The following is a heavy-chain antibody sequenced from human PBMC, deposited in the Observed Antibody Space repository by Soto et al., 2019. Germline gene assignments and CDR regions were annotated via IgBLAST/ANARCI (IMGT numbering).Heavy chain of an antibody. J-gene: IGHJ3*02. Sequence: QVQLVESGGGVVQPGRSLRLSCAASGFTFSSYAMHWVRQAPGKGLEWVAVISYDGSNKYYADSVKGRFTISRDNSKNTLYLQMNSLRAEDTAVYYCARYTDLEARAGYAFDIWGQGTMVTVSS. CDR1: GFTFSSYA. CDR3: ARYTDLEARAGYAFDI. CDR2: ISYDGSNK. V-gene: IGHV3-30-3*01.